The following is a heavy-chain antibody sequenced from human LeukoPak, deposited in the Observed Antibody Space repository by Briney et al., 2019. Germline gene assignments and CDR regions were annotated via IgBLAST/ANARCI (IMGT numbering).Heavy chain of an antibody. Sequence: PGRSLRLSCAASGFTFSSYGMHWVRQAPGKGLEWVAVIWYDGSNKYYADSVKGRFTISRDNSKNTLYLQMNSLRAEDTAVYYCATYSSGWYYFDYWGQGTLVTVSS. J-gene: IGHJ4*02. CDR2: IWYDGSNK. D-gene: IGHD6-19*01. CDR3: ATYSSGWYYFDY. CDR1: GFTFSSYG. V-gene: IGHV3-33*01.